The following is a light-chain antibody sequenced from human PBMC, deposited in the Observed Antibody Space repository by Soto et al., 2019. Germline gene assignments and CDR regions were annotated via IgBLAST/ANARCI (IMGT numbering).Light chain of an antibody. CDR2: SNN. CDR3: AAWDDSLSGHYV. Sequence: QSVLTQPPSASVAPGQRVSISCSGSNSNIAKNNVYWYQQLPGTAPKLLIYSNNQRSSGVPDRISGSKSGTSASLAISGLQSEDEADYYCAAWDDSLSGHYVFGTGTKLTVL. V-gene: IGLV1-44*01. J-gene: IGLJ1*01. CDR1: NSNIAKNN.